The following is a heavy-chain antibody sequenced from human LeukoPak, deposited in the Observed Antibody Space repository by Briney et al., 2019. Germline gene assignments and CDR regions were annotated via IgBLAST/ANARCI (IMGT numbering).Heavy chain of an antibody. CDR1: GFTFDNYA. CDR3: AKDSLNYYDTSDHYFGYYFDY. CDR2: ISWDGGTT. V-gene: IGHV3-43D*03. Sequence: PGGSLRLSCAASGFTFDNYAMHWVRQAPGKGLEWVSLISWDGGTTYYADSVKGRFTISRDNSKNSLFLQMNSLRPEDTALYYCAKDSLNYYDTSDHYFGYYFDYWGQGTLVTVSS. D-gene: IGHD3-22*01. J-gene: IGHJ4*02.